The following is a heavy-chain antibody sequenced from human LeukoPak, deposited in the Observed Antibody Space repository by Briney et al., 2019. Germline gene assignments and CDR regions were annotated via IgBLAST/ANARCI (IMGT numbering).Heavy chain of an antibody. CDR1: GFIFSHYW. D-gene: IGHD5-12*01. Sequence: QSGGSLRLSCAASGFIFSHYWMSWVRQAPGRGLECVANINQDGSEKYYVDSVKGRFTIYRDNAKNSLYLEMNSLRAEDTALYYCARAVDHDADYWGQGTLVTVSS. CDR3: ARAVDHDADY. J-gene: IGHJ4*02. V-gene: IGHV3-7*05. CDR2: INQDGSEK.